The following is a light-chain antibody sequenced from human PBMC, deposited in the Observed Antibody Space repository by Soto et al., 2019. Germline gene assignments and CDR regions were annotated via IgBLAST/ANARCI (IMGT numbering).Light chain of an antibody. Sequence: MKHSASTLSASVGDRVTITCRASQSVNKWLAWFQQKPVQVPKLLIFDASTLEGGVPSRFSGRGSGTDFTFTISSLQAEDIATYYCQHYENLPFTFGHVTKVDIK. CDR1: QSVNKW. J-gene: IGKJ3*01. CDR3: QHYENLPFT. CDR2: DAS. V-gene: IGKV1-5*01.